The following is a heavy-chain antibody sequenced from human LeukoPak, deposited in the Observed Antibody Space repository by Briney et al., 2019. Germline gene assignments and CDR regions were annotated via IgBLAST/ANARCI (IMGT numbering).Heavy chain of an antibody. J-gene: IGHJ4*02. CDR1: GFTFSSYA. CDR2: ISGSGGST. CDR3: AKAHRYYYDSSGYYFDY. D-gene: IGHD3-22*01. V-gene: IGHV3-23*01. Sequence: GGSLRLSCAASGFTFSSYAMSWVRQAPGKGLEWASAISGSGGSTYYADSVKGRFTISRDNSKNTLYLQMSSLRAEDTAVYYCAKAHRYYYDSSGYYFDYWGQGTLVTVSS.